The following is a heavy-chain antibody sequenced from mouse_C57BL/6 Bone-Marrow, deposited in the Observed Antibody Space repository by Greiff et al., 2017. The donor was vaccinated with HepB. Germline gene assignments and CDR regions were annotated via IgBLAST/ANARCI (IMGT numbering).Heavy chain of an antibody. J-gene: IGHJ4*01. CDR1: GFNINDDY. Sequence: EVQLQQSGAELVRPGASVKLSCTASGFNINDDYMHWVKQRPEQGLEWIGWIDPENGDTEYASKFQGKATITADTSSNTAYLQLSSLTSEDTAVYYCLYDYDDAMDYWGQGTSVTVSS. CDR3: LYDYDDAMDY. V-gene: IGHV14-4*01. D-gene: IGHD2-4*01. CDR2: IDPENGDT.